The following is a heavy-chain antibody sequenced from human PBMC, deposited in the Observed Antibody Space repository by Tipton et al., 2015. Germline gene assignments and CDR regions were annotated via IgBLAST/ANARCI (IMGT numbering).Heavy chain of an antibody. D-gene: IGHD2-2*01. V-gene: IGHV5-51*01. CDR1: GYTFTNYW. CDR3: ARQTNVVVDGSAKAAWFDP. J-gene: IGHJ5*02. CDR2: IYPGDSDT. Sequence: QLVQSGAEVRKPGESLKISCATSGYTFTNYWIAWVRQMPGKGLDLMGIIYPGDSDTRYSPSFQGRVTISADTHLSTAYLHWSSLKASDTAIYYCARQTNVVVDGSAKAAWFDPWGQGTLVTVSS.